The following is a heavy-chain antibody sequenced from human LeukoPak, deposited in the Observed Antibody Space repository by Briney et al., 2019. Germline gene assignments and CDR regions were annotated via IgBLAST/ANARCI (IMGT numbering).Heavy chain of an antibody. CDR3: ARVDNNGLYSEYFDH. V-gene: IGHV3-48*03. D-gene: IGHD6-19*01. J-gene: IGHJ1*01. Sequence: GGSLRLSCAASGFTFSSYEMNWVRQAPGKGLEWVSYISSSDSTIYYADSVKGRFTISRDNAKNSLYLQMNSLRAEDTAVYYCARVDNNGLYSEYFDHWGQGTLVTVSS. CDR1: GFTFSSYE. CDR2: ISSSDSTI.